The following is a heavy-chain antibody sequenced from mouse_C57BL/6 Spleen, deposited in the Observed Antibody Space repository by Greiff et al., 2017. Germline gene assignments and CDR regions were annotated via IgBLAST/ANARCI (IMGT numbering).Heavy chain of an antibody. CDR1: GYTFTSYW. Sequence: QVQLQQPGAELVKPGASVKLSCKASGYTFTSYWMQWVKQRPGQGLEWIGEIDPSDSYTNYNQKFKGKATLTVDTSSSTAYMQLRSLTSEDSAVYYCARSPYYGSSLDYWGQGTTLTVSS. CDR2: IDPSDSYT. D-gene: IGHD1-1*01. J-gene: IGHJ2*01. V-gene: IGHV1-50*01. CDR3: ARSPYYGSSLDY.